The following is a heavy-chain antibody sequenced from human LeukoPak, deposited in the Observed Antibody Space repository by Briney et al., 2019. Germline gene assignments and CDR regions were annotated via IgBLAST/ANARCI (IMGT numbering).Heavy chain of an antibody. D-gene: IGHD3-22*01. Sequence: PGGSLRLSCAAPGFTFSSYAMSWARQAPGKGLEWVAVISYDGSNKYYADSVKGRFTISRDNSKNTLYLIMNSLRAEDTAVYYCARYDYYDSSGYKIAEYFQHWGQGTLVTVSS. CDR3: ARYDYYDSSGYKIAEYFQH. CDR1: GFTFSSYA. J-gene: IGHJ1*01. CDR2: ISYDGSNK. V-gene: IGHV3-30*03.